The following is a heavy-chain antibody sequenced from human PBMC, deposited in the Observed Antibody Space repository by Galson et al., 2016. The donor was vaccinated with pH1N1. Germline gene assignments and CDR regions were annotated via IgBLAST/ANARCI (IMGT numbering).Heavy chain of an antibody. CDR3: IRVLGRLRDH. Sequence: SVKVSCKASGYTFTSYYFHWVRQAPGQGLEWVGVIDHSSGGTTFAQRFQGRVTVTRDTSTSTVYMDLSSLKSEDTAVYYCIRVLGRLRDHWGQGTLVTVS. CDR2: IDHSSGGT. CDR1: GYTFTSYY. J-gene: IGHJ4*02. V-gene: IGHV1-46*03.